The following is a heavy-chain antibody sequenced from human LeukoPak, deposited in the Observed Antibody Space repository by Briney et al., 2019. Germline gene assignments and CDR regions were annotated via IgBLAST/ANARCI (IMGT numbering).Heavy chain of an antibody. V-gene: IGHV3-48*03. CDR3: ARDTLLYADSPDAFDM. CDR2: IGSSGSTV. D-gene: IGHD4-17*01. CDR1: GFSFSSYE. Sequence: PGGSLRLSCAASGFSFSSYEINWVRQAPGKGLEWVSYIGSSGSTVYYADSVKGRFTISRDNAKKSLYLQMNSLRDEDTAVHYCARDTLLYADSPDAFDMWGQGTMVTVSS. J-gene: IGHJ3*02.